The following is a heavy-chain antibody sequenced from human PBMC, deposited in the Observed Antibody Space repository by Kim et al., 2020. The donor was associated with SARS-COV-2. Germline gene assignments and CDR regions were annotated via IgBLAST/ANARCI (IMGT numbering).Heavy chain of an antibody. J-gene: IGHJ6*02. CDR2: INHSGST. V-gene: IGHV4-34*01. CDR3: ARVGVIAAAYLAVYGMDV. CDR1: GGSFSGYY. D-gene: IGHD6-13*01. Sequence: SETLSLTCAVYGGSFSGYYWSWIRQPPGKGLEWIGEINHSGSTNYNPSLKSRVTISVDTSKNQFSLKLSSVTAADTAVYYCARVGVIAAAYLAVYGMDVWGQGTTVTVSS.